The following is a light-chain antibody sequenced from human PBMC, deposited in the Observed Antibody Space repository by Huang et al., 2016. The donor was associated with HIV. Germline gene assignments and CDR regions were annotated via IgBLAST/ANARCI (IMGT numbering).Light chain of an antibody. J-gene: IGKJ1*01. Sequence: EIVLTQSPGTLSLSPGERATLSCRASQSISSNYLAWYQQKPGQAPRLLIYGASSSATGIPDRFSGSGSGTDFTLTISRLEPEDFAVYYCQQYGSSPGTFGQGTKVEIK. CDR2: GAS. V-gene: IGKV3-20*01. CDR1: QSISSNY. CDR3: QQYGSSPGT.